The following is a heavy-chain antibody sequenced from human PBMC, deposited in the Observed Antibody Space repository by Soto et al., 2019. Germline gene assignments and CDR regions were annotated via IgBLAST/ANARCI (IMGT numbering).Heavy chain of an antibody. Sequence: QVQLVQSGAEVKKPGASVKVSCKASGYTFTSYGISWVRQAPGQGLEWMGWISAYNGNTNYAQKLQGRVTMTTDTSTSTAYMELRSVRSDDTAVYYCARDPAITMVRGVIIRGHYYYGMDVWGQGTTVTVSS. CDR2: ISAYNGNT. J-gene: IGHJ6*02. CDR1: GYTFTSYG. V-gene: IGHV1-18*04. CDR3: ARDPAITMVRGVIIRGHYYYGMDV. D-gene: IGHD3-10*01.